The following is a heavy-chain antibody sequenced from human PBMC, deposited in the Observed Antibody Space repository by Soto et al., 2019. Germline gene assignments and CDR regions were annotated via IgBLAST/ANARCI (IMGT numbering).Heavy chain of an antibody. J-gene: IGHJ6*02. Sequence: PRQTLTLSVYFSWVSVSTREMCVSWIRQPPGKALEWLARIDWDDDKYYSTSLKTRLTISKDTSKNQVVLTMTNMDPVDTATYYCARIRIAVAGYGMDVWGQGTTVTVSS. CDR2: IDWDDDK. V-gene: IGHV2-70*11. CDR3: ARIRIAVAGYGMDV. D-gene: IGHD6-19*01. CDR1: WVSVSTREMC.